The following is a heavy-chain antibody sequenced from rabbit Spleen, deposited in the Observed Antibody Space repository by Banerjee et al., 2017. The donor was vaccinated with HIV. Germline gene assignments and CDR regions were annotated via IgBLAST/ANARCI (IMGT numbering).Heavy chain of an antibody. Sequence: QEQLVESGGGLVQPEGSLTLTCTASGFSFSSSYYMCWVRQAPGKGLEWIACIYAGSSGSTFYASWAKGQFTISKTSSTTVTLQMTSLTAADTATYFCVRDPAGYINTGADGNINLWGQGTLVTVS. D-gene: IGHD7-1*01. CDR3: VRDPAGYINTGADGNINL. J-gene: IGHJ4*01. CDR1: GFSFSSSYY. CDR2: IYAGSSGST. V-gene: IGHV1S45*01.